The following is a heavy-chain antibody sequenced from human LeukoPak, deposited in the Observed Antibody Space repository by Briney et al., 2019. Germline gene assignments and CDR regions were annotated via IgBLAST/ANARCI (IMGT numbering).Heavy chain of an antibody. D-gene: IGHD1-7*01. CDR1: GYSISSGYY. CDR3: ARDVNRDYLRERWFDP. Sequence: SETLSLTCTVSGYSISSGYYWSCIRQPPGKGLEWIGYIYYSGSTNYNPSLKSRVTISVDTSKNQFSLKLSSVTAADTAVYYCARDVNRDYLRERWFDPWGQGTLVTVSS. V-gene: IGHV4-61*01. CDR2: IYYSGST. J-gene: IGHJ5*02.